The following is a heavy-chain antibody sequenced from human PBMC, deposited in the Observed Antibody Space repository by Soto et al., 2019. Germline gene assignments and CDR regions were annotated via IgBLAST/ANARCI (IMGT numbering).Heavy chain of an antibody. D-gene: IGHD2-2*01. CDR2: INHSGST. V-gene: IGHV4-34*01. CDR3: AISIGYCSSTSCRNWFDP. CDR1: GGSFSGYY. Sequence: SETLSLTCAVYGGSFSGYYWSWIRRPPGKGLEWIGEINHSGSTNYNPSLKSRVTISVDTSKNQFSLKLSSVAAADTAVYYCAISIGYCSSTSCRNWFDPWGQGTLVTVSS. J-gene: IGHJ5*02.